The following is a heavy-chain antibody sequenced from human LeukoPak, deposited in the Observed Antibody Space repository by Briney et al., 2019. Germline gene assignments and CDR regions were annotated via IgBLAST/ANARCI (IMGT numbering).Heavy chain of an antibody. Sequence: GGSLRLSCAVSGFSFSTFGMSWVRQAPGKGLEWVSCIYGSVGTTQYADSVKGRFTISRDKSNNMLYLQMSSLRAEDTAVYYCAKDSILGDGFWDFDHWGQGTLVTVSS. J-gene: IGHJ4*02. CDR1: GFSFSTFG. CDR2: IYGSVGTT. CDR3: AKDSILGDGFWDFDH. V-gene: IGHV3-23*01. D-gene: IGHD3/OR15-3a*01.